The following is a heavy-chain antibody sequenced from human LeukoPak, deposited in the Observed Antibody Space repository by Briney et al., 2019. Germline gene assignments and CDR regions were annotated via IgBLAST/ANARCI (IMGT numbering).Heavy chain of an antibody. CDR1: GYTFTDSY. J-gene: IGHJ3*02. D-gene: IGHD1-26*01. V-gene: IGHV1-2*02. CDR2: INPSGRT. CDR3: ASPIGGGSLRKDAFAI. Sequence: ASVKVSCKASGYTFTDSYLHWVRQAPAQGLEWMGWINPSGRTYYPRNFQGRVTMSRDASISTAYMQLTGLKSDDTAIYYCASPIGGGSLRKDAFAIWGQGTMVTVSP.